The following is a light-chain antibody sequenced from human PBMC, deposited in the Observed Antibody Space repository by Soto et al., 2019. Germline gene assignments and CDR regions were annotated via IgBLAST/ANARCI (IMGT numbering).Light chain of an antibody. J-gene: IGLJ2*01. CDR2: GND. CDR3: HTYDSSLSGSV. CDR1: SSNIGAGYD. V-gene: IGLV1-40*01. Sequence: QTVVTQPPSVSGAPGQRVTISCTGSSSNIGAGYDVHWYQQLPGTAPKLLIYGNDNRPSGVPGRFSGSKSGTSASLTITGLQAEDEADYYCHTYDSSLSGSVFGGGTKLTVL.